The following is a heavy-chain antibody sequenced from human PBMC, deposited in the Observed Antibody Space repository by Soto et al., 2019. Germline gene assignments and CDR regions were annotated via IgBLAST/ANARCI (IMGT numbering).Heavy chain of an antibody. CDR3: TKVGGLYDFWSGPLHFDL. Sequence: EAQLVESGGGLVQPGRSLRLSCAGSGFIFDDFAIHWVRQAPGKGLEWVSGISWNSDSIGYADSVKGRFTISRDNAKNALYLQMNSLRVEDTALYYCTKVGGLYDFWSGPLHFDLWGQGTLVTFSS. CDR2: ISWNSDSI. V-gene: IGHV3-9*01. D-gene: IGHD3-3*01. CDR1: GFIFDDFA. J-gene: IGHJ4*02.